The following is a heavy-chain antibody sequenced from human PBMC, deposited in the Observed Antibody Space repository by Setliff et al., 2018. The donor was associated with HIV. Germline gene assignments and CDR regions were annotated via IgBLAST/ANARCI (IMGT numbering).Heavy chain of an antibody. D-gene: IGHD3-22*01. CDR1: GYTLSELS. CDR3: ATGGYYYYDKSDYYYHIDV. V-gene: IGHV1-24*01. J-gene: IGHJ6*03. CDR2: FDPQDGET. Sequence: ASVKVSCKVYGYTLSELSIHWVRQAPGKGLEWMGYFDPQDGETVYAQKFQGRVTITADESSSTAYMELSSLRSEDTAVYYCATGGYYYYDKSDYYYHIDVWGKGTTVTVSS.